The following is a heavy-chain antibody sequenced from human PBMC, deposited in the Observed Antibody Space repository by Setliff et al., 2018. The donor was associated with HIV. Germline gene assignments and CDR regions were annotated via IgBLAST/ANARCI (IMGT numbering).Heavy chain of an antibody. D-gene: IGHD3-10*01. Sequence: SETMSLTCTVAGGSITNYYWSWIRQPPGKGLEWIGFIYYSGSTNYNPSLKSRVTISVATSKHQFSLKLSPVTAADTAVYYCARHARSITSPTNWYFDLWGRGTLVTVSS. J-gene: IGHJ2*01. V-gene: IGHV4-59*08. CDR1: GGSITNYY. CDR2: IYYSGST. CDR3: ARHARSITSPTNWYFDL.